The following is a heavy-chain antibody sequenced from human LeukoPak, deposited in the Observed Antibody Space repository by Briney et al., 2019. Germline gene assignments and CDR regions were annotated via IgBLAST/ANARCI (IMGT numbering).Heavy chain of an antibody. CDR1: GFTFSSYA. J-gene: IGHJ4*02. V-gene: IGHV3-23*01. CDR3: AKYGPQDSGSSHFDY. D-gene: IGHD1-26*01. CDR2: IRDSGSST. Sequence: GGSLRLSCAASGFTFSSYAMSWVRQAPGKGLEWVSAIRDSGSSTHYADSVKGRFTTSRDNSKNTLFLQMNSLRAEDTAIYYCAKYGPQDSGSSHFDYWGQGALVSVSS.